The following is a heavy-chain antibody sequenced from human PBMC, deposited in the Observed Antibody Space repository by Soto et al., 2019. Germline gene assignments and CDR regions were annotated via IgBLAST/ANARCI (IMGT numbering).Heavy chain of an antibody. J-gene: IGHJ4*02. D-gene: IGHD2-15*01. CDR2: INHSGST. V-gene: IGHV4-34*01. CDR3: AREIVDIVVVVATFDY. CDR1: GGSFSGYY. Sequence: SETLSLTCAVYGGSFSGYYWSWIRQPPGKGLEWIGEINHSGSTNYNPSLKSRVTISVDTSKNQFSLKLSSVTAADTAVYYCAREIVDIVVVVATFDYWGQGTLVTVSS.